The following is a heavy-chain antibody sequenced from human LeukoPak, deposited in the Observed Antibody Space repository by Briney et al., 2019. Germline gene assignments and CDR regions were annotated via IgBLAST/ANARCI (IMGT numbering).Heavy chain of an antibody. J-gene: IGHJ3*02. CDR2: FDPEDGET. D-gene: IGHD3-10*01. Sequence: GASVKVSCKVSGYTLTELSMHWVRQAPGKGLEWMGGFDPEDGETIYAQKFQGRVTMTEDTSTDTAYMELSSLRSEDTAVYYCATSSQARDYFFAFDIWGQGTMVTVSS. CDR1: GYTLTELS. V-gene: IGHV1-24*01. CDR3: ATSSQARDYFFAFDI.